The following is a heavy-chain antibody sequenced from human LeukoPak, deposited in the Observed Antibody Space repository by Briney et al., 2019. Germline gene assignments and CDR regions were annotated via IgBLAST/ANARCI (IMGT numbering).Heavy chain of an antibody. D-gene: IGHD6-13*01. CDR1: GGSFSGYY. Sequence: PSETLSLTCAVYGGSFSGYYWSWIRQPPGKGLEWIGEINHSGSTNYNPSLKSRVTISVDTSKNQFSLKLSSVTAADTAVYYCARSTFTRQTDTRIERIAAAGIPWYFDLWGRGTLVTVSS. CDR2: INHSGST. J-gene: IGHJ2*01. V-gene: IGHV4-34*01. CDR3: ARSTFTRQTDTRIERIAAAGIPWYFDL.